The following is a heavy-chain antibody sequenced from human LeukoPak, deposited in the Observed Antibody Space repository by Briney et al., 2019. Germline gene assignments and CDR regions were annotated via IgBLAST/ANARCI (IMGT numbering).Heavy chain of an antibody. CDR2: IYPGDSDT. J-gene: IGHJ4*02. CDR1: GYSFTSYW. Sequence: GESLQISCQGSGYSFTSYWIGWVRQMPGKGLEWMGIIYPGDSDTRYSPSFQGQVTISADKSISTAYLQWSSLKASDTAMYYCARLDVDTAMVTVYYFDYWGQGTLVTVSS. D-gene: IGHD5-18*01. V-gene: IGHV5-51*01. CDR3: ARLDVDTAMVTVYYFDY.